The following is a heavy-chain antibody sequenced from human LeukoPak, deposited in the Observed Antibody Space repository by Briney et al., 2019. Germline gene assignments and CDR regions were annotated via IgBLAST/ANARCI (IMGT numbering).Heavy chain of an antibody. D-gene: IGHD4-23*01. V-gene: IGHV3-53*01. CDR2: IYSGGST. CDR1: GFTVSRNY. Sequence: SGGSLRLSCAASGFTVSRNYMSWVHQAPGKGLEWVSVIYSGGSTYYADSVKGRFTISRDNSKNTLYLQMNSLRAEDTAVYYCAGETVGYYYYYGMDVWGQGTTVTVSS. J-gene: IGHJ6*02. CDR3: AGETVGYYYYYGMDV.